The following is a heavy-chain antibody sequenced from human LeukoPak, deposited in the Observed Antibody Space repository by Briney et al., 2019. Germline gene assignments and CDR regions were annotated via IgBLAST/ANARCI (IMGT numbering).Heavy chain of an antibody. CDR1: GFTFSSYA. Sequence: PGGSLRLSCAASGFTFSSYAMSWVRQAPGKGLEWVSAISGSGGSTYYADSVKGRFTISRDNSKNSLYLQMNSLRAEDTAVYYCARAGYSSGWYYYGMDVWGQGTTVTVSS. D-gene: IGHD6-19*01. CDR2: ISGSGGST. J-gene: IGHJ6*02. V-gene: IGHV3-23*01. CDR3: ARAGYSSGWYYYGMDV.